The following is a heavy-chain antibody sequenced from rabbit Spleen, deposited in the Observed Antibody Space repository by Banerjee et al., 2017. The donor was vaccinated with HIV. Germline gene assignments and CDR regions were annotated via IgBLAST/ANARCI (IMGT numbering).Heavy chain of an antibody. CDR2: IYGGDGVSA. J-gene: IGHJ4*01. CDR1: GFSLNNNYY. D-gene: IGHD4-2*01. CDR3: ARESVGGVCYASAL. V-gene: IGHV1S40*01. Sequence: EESGGDLVKSGASLTLTCTASGFSLNNNYYMCWVRQAPGKGLEWIACIYGGDGVSAASARWAKGRFSISQTSSPPVSLQVISLSPADTALSFCARESVGGVCYASALWGPGTLVTVS.